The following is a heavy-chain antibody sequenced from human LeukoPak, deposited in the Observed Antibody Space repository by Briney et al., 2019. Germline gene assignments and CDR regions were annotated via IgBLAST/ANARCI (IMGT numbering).Heavy chain of an antibody. D-gene: IGHD6-13*01. CDR2: ISSSGSTI. V-gene: IGHV3-11*01. CDR1: GFTFSDYY. Sequence: GGSLRLSCAASGFTFSDYYMSWIRQAPGKGLEWVSYISSSGSTIYYADSVKGRFTISRDNAKNSLYLQMNSLRAEDTAVYYCAIEASRSWREELDYWGQGTLVTVSS. CDR3: AIEASRSWREELDY. J-gene: IGHJ4*02.